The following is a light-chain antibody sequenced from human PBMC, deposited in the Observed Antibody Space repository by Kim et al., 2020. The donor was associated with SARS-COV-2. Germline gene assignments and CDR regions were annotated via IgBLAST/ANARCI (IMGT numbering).Light chain of an antibody. V-gene: IGLV1-44*01. J-gene: IGLJ2*01. Sequence: GQKLTISCSGSSSNIGSNGVNWYQQRPGTAPKLLISTNNQRPAGVPDRFSGSKSGTSASLAISGLQSEDEADYYCAAWDDSLNGVLFGGGTKLTVL. CDR1: SSNIGSNG. CDR2: TNN. CDR3: AAWDDSLNGVL.